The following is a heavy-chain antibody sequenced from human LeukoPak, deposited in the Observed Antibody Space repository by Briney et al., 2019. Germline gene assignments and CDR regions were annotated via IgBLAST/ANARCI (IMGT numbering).Heavy chain of an antibody. CDR3: ARGRRDSSWYGVDY. CDR2: IYPGDSDP. CDR1: GYTFTSYW. J-gene: IGHJ4*02. Sequence: GESLKISCKGSGYTFTSYWIGWVRQMPGKGLEWMGIIYPGDSDPRYSPSFQGQVTISADKPNSTAYLQWSSLKASDTAMYYCARGRRDSSWYGVDYWGQGTLVTVSS. V-gene: IGHV5-51*04. D-gene: IGHD6-13*01.